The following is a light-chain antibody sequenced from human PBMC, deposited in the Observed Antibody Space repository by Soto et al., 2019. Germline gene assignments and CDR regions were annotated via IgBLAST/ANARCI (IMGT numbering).Light chain of an antibody. Sequence: QSALTQPASVSGSPGQSITISCAGGIGDIGSYNYVSWYQQHPGKAPKLLIYDVSYRPSGISDRFSGSKSGNTASLTISGLQPEDEADYYCSSSGASSTLFGGGTKLTVL. V-gene: IGLV2-14*03. CDR2: DVS. CDR1: IGDIGSYNY. CDR3: SSSGASSTL. J-gene: IGLJ3*02.